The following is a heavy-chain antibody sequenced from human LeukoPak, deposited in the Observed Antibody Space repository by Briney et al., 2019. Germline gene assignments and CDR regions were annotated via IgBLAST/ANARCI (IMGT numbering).Heavy chain of an antibody. CDR2: INPNSGGP. Sequence: ASVKVSCKASGYTFTGYYMHWVRQAPGQGLEWMGWINPNSGGPNYAQKFQGRVPMTRDTSISTAYMELSRLRSDDTAVYYCAREAGYSSSWQGDNWFDPWGQGTLVTVSS. CDR3: AREAGYSSSWQGDNWFDP. V-gene: IGHV1-2*02. CDR1: GYTFTGYY. J-gene: IGHJ5*02. D-gene: IGHD6-13*01.